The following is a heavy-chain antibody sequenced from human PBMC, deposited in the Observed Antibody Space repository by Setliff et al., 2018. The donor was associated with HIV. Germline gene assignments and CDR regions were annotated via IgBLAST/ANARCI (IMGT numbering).Heavy chain of an antibody. J-gene: IGHJ4*02. D-gene: IGHD5-18*01. CDR3: AREQREVSTYYFDY. CDR2: IVDSGST. V-gene: IGHV4-34*12. CDR1: GGSPTNYY. Sequence: SETLSLTCTLYGGSPTNYYWTWIRQSPEKGLEWIGEIVDSGSTNYSPSLKSRVTISLDTSKKQFSLRLNSVTAADTGVYYCAREQREVSTYYFDYWAQGSLVTVSS.